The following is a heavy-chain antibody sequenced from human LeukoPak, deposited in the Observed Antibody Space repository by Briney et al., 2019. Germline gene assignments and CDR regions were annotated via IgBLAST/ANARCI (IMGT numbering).Heavy chain of an antibody. CDR1: GFTFSSYA. J-gene: IGHJ4*02. CDR2: IRNDGSIK. Sequence: GGSLRLSCAASGFTFSSYAMHWVRQAPGQGLDWVAFIRNDGSIKYYADSVKGRFTISRDNSKNTLYLQMNSLRTEDTAAYYCARGDCSGDCYHPLYYWGQGSLVTVSS. D-gene: IGHD2-21*02. V-gene: IGHV3-30*02. CDR3: ARGDCSGDCYHPLYY.